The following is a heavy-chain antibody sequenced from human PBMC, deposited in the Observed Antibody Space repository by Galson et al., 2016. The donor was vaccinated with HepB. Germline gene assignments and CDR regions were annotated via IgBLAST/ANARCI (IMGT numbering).Heavy chain of an antibody. CDR3: TSEVSGSYFD. CDR1: GLKFNNYW. Sequence: SLRLSCAASGLKFNNYWMSWVRQAPGKGLEWVANMWGDGIMSYYADSIRGRFTISRDNGKSSLYLQTNSLRVEDTAVYYCTSEVSGSYFDWGQGTLVTVSS. CDR2: MWGDGIMS. V-gene: IGHV3-7*01. D-gene: IGHD3-10*01. J-gene: IGHJ4*02.